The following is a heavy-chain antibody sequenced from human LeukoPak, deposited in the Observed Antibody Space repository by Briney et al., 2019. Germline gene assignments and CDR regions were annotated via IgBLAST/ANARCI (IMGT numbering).Heavy chain of an antibody. CDR2: MNPNSGNT. CDR1: GYTFTSYD. V-gene: IGHV1-8*01. CDR3: ARVYDLWSGPSYYYYYYMDV. Sequence: PGASVKVSCKASGYTFTSYDINWVRQATGQGLEWMGWMNPNSGNTGYAQKFQGRVTMTRNTSISTAYMELSSLRSEDTAVYYCARVYDLWSGPSYYYYYYMDVWGKGTTVTVSS. D-gene: IGHD3-3*01. J-gene: IGHJ6*03.